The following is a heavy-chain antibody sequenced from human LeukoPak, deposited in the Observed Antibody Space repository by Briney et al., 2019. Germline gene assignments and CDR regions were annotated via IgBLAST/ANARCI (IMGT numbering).Heavy chain of an antibody. CDR3: AKAMIVVVDAFDI. CDR1: GFTFTSYG. CDR2: ISGGGGTT. D-gene: IGHD3-22*01. Sequence: GGSLRLSCAASGFTFTSYGMGWVRQAPGKGLEWVSGISGGGGTTYYADSVKGRFTISRDNSQNTLYLQMNSLRAEDTAVYYCAKAMIVVVDAFDIWGQGTMVTVSS. V-gene: IGHV3-23*01. J-gene: IGHJ3*02.